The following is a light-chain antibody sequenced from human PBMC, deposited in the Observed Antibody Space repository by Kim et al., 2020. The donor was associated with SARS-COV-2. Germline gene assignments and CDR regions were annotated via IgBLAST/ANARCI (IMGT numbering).Light chain of an antibody. CDR1: QTVRSK. CDR3: QQYNNWAPYT. V-gene: IGKV3-15*01. J-gene: IGKJ2*01. Sequence: EIVMTQSPATLSVSPGERATLPCRARQTVRSKLVWYQQKPGQAPRLLIYAASTRATGIPARFIGSGSGTEFTLTISSLQSEDFAVYYCQQYNNWAPYTFGQGTKLEI. CDR2: AAS.